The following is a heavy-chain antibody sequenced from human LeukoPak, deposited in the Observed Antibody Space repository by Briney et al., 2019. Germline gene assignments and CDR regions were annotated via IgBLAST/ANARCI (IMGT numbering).Heavy chain of an antibody. V-gene: IGHV1-69*05. J-gene: IGHJ1*01. CDR2: IIPIFGTA. Sequence: SVKVSCKASGGTFSSYAISWVRQAPGQGLEWMGGIIPIFGTANYAPKFQGRVTITTDESTSTAYMELSSLRSEDTAVYYCAREHPDSPLFQHWGQGTLVTVSS. CDR3: AREHPDSPLFQH. D-gene: IGHD3-22*01. CDR1: GGTFSSYA.